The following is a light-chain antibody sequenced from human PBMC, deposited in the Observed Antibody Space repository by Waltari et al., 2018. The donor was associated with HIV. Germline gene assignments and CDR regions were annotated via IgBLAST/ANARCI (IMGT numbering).Light chain of an antibody. CDR3: CSYGGSSNWV. CDR1: SSDVGNYNL. CDR2: EGI. Sequence: QSALTQPASVSGSPGQSITISCTGTSSDVGNYNLVSWYQQHPGKAPKLMIYEGIKRPSGVANISSGSKSGNTASLTISGLQAEDEADYYCCSYGGSSNWVFGGGTKLTVL. J-gene: IGLJ3*02. V-gene: IGLV2-23*01.